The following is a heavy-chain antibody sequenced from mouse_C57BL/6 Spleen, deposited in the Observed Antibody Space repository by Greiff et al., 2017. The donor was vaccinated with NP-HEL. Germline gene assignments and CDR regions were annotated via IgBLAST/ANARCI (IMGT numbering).Heavy chain of an antibody. D-gene: IGHD1-1*01. J-gene: IGHJ3*01. Sequence: EVKLVESGGGLVKPGGSLKLSCAASGFTFSDYGMHWVRQAPEKGLEWVAYISSGSSTIYYADTVKGRFTISRDNAKNTLFLQMTSLRSEDTAMYYCARGSGSSPAWFAYWGQGTLVTVSA. CDR1: GFTFSDYG. V-gene: IGHV5-17*01. CDR2: ISSGSSTI. CDR3: ARGSGSSPAWFAY.